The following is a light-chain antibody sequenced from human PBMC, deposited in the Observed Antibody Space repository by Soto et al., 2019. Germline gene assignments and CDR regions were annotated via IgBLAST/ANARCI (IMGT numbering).Light chain of an antibody. J-gene: IGKJ1*01. CDR1: QSVSNN. Sequence: EIVLTQSPGTLSLSPGERATLSRRTSQSVSNNYLAWYQQKPGQAPRLLIHGASTRATGFPARFSGSGSGTDFTLTISSLQSEDFAVYYCQQYNNWPWTFGQGTKVDI. CDR3: QQYNNWPWT. V-gene: IGKV3-15*01. CDR2: GAS.